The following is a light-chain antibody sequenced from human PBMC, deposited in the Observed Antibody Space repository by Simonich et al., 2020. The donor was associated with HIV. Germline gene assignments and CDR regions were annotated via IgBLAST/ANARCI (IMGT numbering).Light chain of an antibody. Sequence: EIVMTQSPATLSVSPGERATPSCRASQSVSSNLAWYQQKPGQAPRLLIYGASTRATGIPARFRGSGSGTEFTLTISSLQSEDFAVYYCQQYNNWPPLTFGGGTKVEIK. CDR2: GAS. V-gene: IGKV3-15*01. CDR1: QSVSSN. J-gene: IGKJ4*01. CDR3: QQYNNWPPLT.